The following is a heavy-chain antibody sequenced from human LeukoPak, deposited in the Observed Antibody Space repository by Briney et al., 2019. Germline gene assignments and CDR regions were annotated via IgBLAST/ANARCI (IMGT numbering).Heavy chain of an antibody. CDR1: GFKFKNCA. V-gene: IGHV3-23*01. D-gene: IGHD3-3*01. CDR3: AREGRFGVVIIPFDY. CDR2: ISNSGDNT. J-gene: IGHJ4*02. Sequence: AGGSLRLSCVVSGFKFKNCAMSWVRQAPGKGLEWVSSISNSGDNTYYADSVKGRFTVSRDNSKNTLYLQMSSLRAEDTAVYYCAREGRFGVVIIPFDYWGQGTLVTVSS.